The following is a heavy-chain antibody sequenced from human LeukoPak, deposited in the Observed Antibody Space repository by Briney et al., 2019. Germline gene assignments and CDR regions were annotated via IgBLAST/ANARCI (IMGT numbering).Heavy chain of an antibody. CDR1: GFTFDDYG. D-gene: IGHD2-15*01. CDR3: ARRRRVVVVVAATDNYYYYMDV. Sequence: GGSLRLSCAASGFTFDDYGMSWVRQAPGKGLEWVSGINWNGGSTGYADSVKGRFTISRDNAKNSRYLQMSSLRAEDTALYYCARRRRVVVVVAATDNYYYYMDVWGKGTTVTVSS. V-gene: IGHV3-20*04. CDR2: INWNGGST. J-gene: IGHJ6*03.